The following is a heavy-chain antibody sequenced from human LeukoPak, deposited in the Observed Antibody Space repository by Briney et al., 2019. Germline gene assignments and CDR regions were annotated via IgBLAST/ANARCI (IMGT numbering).Heavy chain of an antibody. J-gene: IGHJ4*02. Sequence: PGGSLRLSCAASGFTFSSYGMHWVRQAPGKGLEWVAVIWYGGSNKYYADSVKGRFTISRDNSKNTLYLQMNSLRAEDTAVYYCARFEATSGRYAVDYWGQGTLVTVSS. CDR1: GFTFSSYG. CDR3: ARFEATSGRYAVDY. CDR2: IWYGGSNK. D-gene: IGHD1-26*01. V-gene: IGHV3-33*08.